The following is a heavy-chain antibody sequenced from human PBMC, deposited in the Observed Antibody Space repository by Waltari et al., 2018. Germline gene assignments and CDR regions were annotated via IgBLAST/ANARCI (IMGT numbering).Heavy chain of an antibody. V-gene: IGHV3-48*03. J-gene: IGHJ3*02. CDR2: VSSSGSDI. CDR3: ASEGVITTRDAFDI. D-gene: IGHD3-22*01. CDR1: GFTVSTYE. Sequence: EVLLVASGGGLVQPGGSLRLSCVASGFTVSTYEMNWVRQAPGKGLEWVSYVSSSGSDITYADSVKGRFTIFRDNAKNSLYLQMNSLRVEDMAVYYCASEGVITTRDAFDIWGQGTMVTVSS.